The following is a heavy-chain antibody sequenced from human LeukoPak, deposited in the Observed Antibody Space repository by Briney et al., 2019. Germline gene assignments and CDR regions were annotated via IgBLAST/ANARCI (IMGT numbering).Heavy chain of an antibody. V-gene: IGHV3-23*01. CDR1: VFTFSSYA. Sequence: PGGSLRLSCAASVFTFSSYAMSWVRQAPWKGLEWVSAISGSGGSTYYADSVKGRFTISRDNAKNSLYLQMNSLRAEDTAVYYCARGRSSSWRKNWFDPWGQGTLVTVSS. J-gene: IGHJ5*02. CDR2: ISGSGGST. D-gene: IGHD6-13*01. CDR3: ARGRSSSWRKNWFDP.